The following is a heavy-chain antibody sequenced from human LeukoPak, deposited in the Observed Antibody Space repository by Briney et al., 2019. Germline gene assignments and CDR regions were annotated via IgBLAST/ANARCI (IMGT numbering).Heavy chain of an antibody. CDR1: GFTFSGYA. D-gene: IGHD4-17*01. CDR3: AKKMGPNYGDFDY. V-gene: IGHV3-23*01. J-gene: IGHJ4*02. Sequence: GGSLRLSCAASGFTFSGYAMSWGRQAPVEGLEWVSAISVSGGSTYYADSVKGPFTISSDNSNHTLVLQINSLGAEDTAVYYFAKKMGPNYGDFDYWGQGTLVTVSS. CDR2: ISVSGGST.